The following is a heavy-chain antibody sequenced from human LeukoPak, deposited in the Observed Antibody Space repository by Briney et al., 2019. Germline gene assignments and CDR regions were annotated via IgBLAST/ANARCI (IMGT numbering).Heavy chain of an antibody. CDR1: GFTFSTYA. Sequence: GGSLRLSCAASGFTFSTYAMHWVRQAPGKGLEWVAIISYDESNQYYADSVKGRFTIFRDNPKNTLYLQMNSLRAEDTAVYYCARDARGLFGEALFDYWGQGTQVTVSS. V-gene: IGHV3-30-3*01. CDR2: ISYDESNQ. CDR3: ARDARGLFGEALFDY. D-gene: IGHD3-10*01. J-gene: IGHJ4*02.